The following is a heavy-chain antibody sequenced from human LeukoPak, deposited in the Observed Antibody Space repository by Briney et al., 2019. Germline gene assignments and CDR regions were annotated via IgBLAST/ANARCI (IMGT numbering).Heavy chain of an antibody. V-gene: IGHV3-33*01. Sequence: TGGSLRLSCAASGFNFSSYGMHWVRQAPGKGLEWVTSIWFDGSNIHYADSVKGRVIISRDNSKSALYLQMNSLRAEDTAIYYCARDSLPMAVTGPFDHWGQGALVTVSS. J-gene: IGHJ4*02. CDR2: IWFDGSNI. CDR1: GFNFSSYG. D-gene: IGHD6-19*01. CDR3: ARDSLPMAVTGPFDH.